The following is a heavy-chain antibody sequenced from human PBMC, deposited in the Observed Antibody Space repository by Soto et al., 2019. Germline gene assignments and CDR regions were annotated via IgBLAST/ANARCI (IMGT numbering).Heavy chain of an antibody. Sequence: EVQLLESGGGLVQPGGSLRPSCAASGFTFSSYVMSWVRQAPGKGLEWVSGMSGSGSSTYYADSVKGRFTISRDNSKNSPYLQMTSLRAEDTALYYCAKLCSSWSDDFDIWGQGTMVTVSS. CDR2: MSGSGSST. J-gene: IGHJ3*02. D-gene: IGHD6-13*01. CDR3: AKLCSSWSDDFDI. V-gene: IGHV3-23*01. CDR1: GFTFSSYV.